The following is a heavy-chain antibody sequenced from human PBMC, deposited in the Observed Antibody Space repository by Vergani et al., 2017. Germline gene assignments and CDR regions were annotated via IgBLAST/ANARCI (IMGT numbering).Heavy chain of an antibody. CDR1: GFTFSSYE. J-gene: IGHJ4*02. V-gene: IGHV3-48*03. CDR3: ARKRAYYYGSGTLYDY. Sequence: VQLVESGGGLVKPGGSLRLSCAASGFTFSSYEMNWVRQAPGKGLEWVSYISSSGSTIYYADSVKGRFTISRDNAKNSLYLQMNSLRAEDTAVYYCARKRAYYYGSGTLYDYWGQGTLVTVSS. CDR2: ISSSGSTI. D-gene: IGHD3-10*01.